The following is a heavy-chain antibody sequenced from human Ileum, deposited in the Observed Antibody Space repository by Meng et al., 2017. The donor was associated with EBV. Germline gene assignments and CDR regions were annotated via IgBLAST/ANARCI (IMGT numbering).Heavy chain of an antibody. D-gene: IGHD3-10*01. CDR3: ARSSPIVRGLDY. V-gene: IGHV4-4*02. CDR2: VYHDGAT. CDR1: GDSVSGSDW. Sequence: QVQWQGSGPGLVKPSGPLSLTCAVSGDSVSGSDWWSWVRQPPEKGLEWIGEVYHDGATNYHPSLKSRVTISLDKSKNEVNLHLNSLTAADTAVYFCARSSPIVRGLDYWGQGTLVTVSS. J-gene: IGHJ4*02.